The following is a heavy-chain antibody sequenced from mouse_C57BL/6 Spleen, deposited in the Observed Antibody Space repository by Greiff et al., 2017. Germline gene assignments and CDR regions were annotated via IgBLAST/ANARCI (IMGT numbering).Heavy chain of an antibody. V-gene: IGHV10-1*01. D-gene: IGHD2-4*01. CDR2: IRSKSNNYAT. CDR3: VRHEDYLYAMDY. CDR1: GFSFNTYA. J-gene: IGHJ4*01. Sequence: EVKLMESGGGLVQPKGSLKLSCAASGFSFNTYAMNWVRQAPGKGLEWVARIRSKSNNYATYYADSVKDRFTISRDDSESMLYLQMNNLKTEDTAMYYCVRHEDYLYAMDYWGQGTSVTVSS.